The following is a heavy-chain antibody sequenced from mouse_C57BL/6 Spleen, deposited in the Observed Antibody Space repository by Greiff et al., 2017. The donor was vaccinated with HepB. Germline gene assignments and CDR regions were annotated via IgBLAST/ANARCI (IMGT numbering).Heavy chain of an antibody. CDR1: GFTFGDYG. CDR2: ISSGSSTI. CDR3: ARLEFAY. V-gene: IGHV5-17*01. J-gene: IGHJ3*01. Sequence: EVKLVESGGGLVKPGGSLKLSCAASGFTFGDYGMHWVRKAPEKGLEWVAYISSGSSTIYYADTVRGGFTISRDNAKNTLFLQMTSLRSEDTAMYYCARLEFAYWGQVTLVTVSA.